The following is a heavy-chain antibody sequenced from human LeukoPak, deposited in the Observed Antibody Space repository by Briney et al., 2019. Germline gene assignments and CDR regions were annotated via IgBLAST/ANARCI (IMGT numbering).Heavy chain of an antibody. CDR3: AREDVVLVDAVRYYYYGMDV. V-gene: IGHV1-46*01. CDR2: INPSGGST. CDR1: GYNFISYY. D-gene: IGHD2-8*01. J-gene: IGHJ6*02. Sequence: ASVKVSCKASGYNFISYYIHWVRQAPGQGLEWMGIINPSGGSTSYAQKFQDRVTMTRDTSTSTVYMELSSLKSEDTAVYYCAREDVVLVDAVRYYYYGMDVWGQGTTVTVSS.